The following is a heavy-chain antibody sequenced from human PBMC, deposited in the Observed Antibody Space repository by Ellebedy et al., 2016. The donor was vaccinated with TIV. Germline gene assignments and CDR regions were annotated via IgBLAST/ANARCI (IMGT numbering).Heavy chain of an antibody. CDR1: GYTLTNGYY. Sequence: MPGGSLRLSCAVSGYTLTNGYYWGWLRQPPGKGLEWIGSIYHSASTYYNPSFKSRVSLSVDTSKNQFSLRLSSVTAADTAVYYCARDDQIAARPSFDSWGQGALVTVSS. D-gene: IGHD6-6*01. J-gene: IGHJ4*02. CDR2: IYHSAST. V-gene: IGHV4-38-2*01. CDR3: ARDDQIAARPSFDS.